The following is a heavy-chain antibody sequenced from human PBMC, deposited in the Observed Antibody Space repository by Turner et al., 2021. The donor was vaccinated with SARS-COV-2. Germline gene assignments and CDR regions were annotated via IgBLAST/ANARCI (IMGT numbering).Heavy chain of an antibody. D-gene: IGHD7-27*01. Sequence: EVQVMESGGGLVQPGGSLRLSCEASGLTFRTHWMSWVRQAQGKGLEWVANINQDQSAKNYVDSVKGRFTISRDDAKNSLYLQMNSLRVEDTAMYYCASEPTALTQGYWGQGTLVTVSS. CDR2: INQDQSAK. CDR1: GLTFRTHW. V-gene: IGHV3-7*01. J-gene: IGHJ4*02. CDR3: ASEPTALTQGY.